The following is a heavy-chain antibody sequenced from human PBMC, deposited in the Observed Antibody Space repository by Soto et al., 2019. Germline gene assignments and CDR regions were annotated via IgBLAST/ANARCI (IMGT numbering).Heavy chain of an antibody. D-gene: IGHD3-16*01. V-gene: IGHV1-46*01. CDR3: ERDLAKGGGGAGFDS. J-gene: IGHJ4*02. Sequence: QVQLVQSGAEVKKPGASVKVSCKASGYTFTSYYMHWVRQAPGQGLEWMGIINPSGGSTTYAQKFQGRVTRTRDTSTSTVYRELRSRRWGDTAVYYCERDLAKGGGGAGFDSGAQGPLVPVPS. CDR2: INPSGGST. CDR1: GYTFTSYY.